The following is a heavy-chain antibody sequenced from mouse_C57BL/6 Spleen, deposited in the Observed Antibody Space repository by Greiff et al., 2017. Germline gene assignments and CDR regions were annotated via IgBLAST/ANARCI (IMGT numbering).Heavy chain of an antibody. CDR1: GFSLSTFGMG. J-gene: IGHJ4*01. CDR3: ARIASGYGKDAMGY. Sequence: QVPLNECGPGILQPSQTLSLTCSFSGFSLSTFGMGVGWIRQPSGKGLEWLAHIWWDDDKYYNPALKSQLTISKDTSKNQVFLKIANVDTAATATYYCARIASGYGKDAMGYWGQGTSVTVAS. CDR2: IWWDDDK. D-gene: IGHD3-1*01. V-gene: IGHV8-8*01.